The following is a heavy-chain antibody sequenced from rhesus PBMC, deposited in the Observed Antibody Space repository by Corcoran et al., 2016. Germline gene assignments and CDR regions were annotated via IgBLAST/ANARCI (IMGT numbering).Heavy chain of an antibody. J-gene: IGHJ6*01. CDR2: IYGSGAGT. CDR3: ASRYNWNYRGLDS. CDR1: GGSISDDYY. Sequence: QVQLQESGPGLVKPSETLSLTCAVSGGSISDDYYWRWIRQPPGKGLEWIGYIYGSGAGTNYTPSLMNRVTISIDTSKNQFSLKLSSVTAADTAVYYCASRYNWNYRGLDSWGQGVVVTVSS. V-gene: IGHV4-106*01. D-gene: IGHD1-26*01.